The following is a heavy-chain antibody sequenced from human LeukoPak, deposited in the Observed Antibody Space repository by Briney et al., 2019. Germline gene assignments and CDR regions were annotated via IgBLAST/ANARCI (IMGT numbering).Heavy chain of an antibody. CDR3: ARGIAVAIDY. J-gene: IGHJ4*02. CDR1: AFTFSSYW. V-gene: IGHV3-74*01. D-gene: IGHD6-19*01. CDR2: INSGGSST. Sequence: GGSLRLSCTASAFTFSSYWMHWVRQAPGKGLVWVSHINSGGSSTSYADSVKGRFTISRDNAKNTLYLQMNSLRAEDTAVYYCARGIAVAIDYWGQGTLVTVSS.